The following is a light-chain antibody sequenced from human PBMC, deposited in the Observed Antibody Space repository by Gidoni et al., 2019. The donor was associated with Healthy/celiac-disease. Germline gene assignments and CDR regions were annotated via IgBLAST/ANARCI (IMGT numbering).Light chain of an antibody. CDR3: QQYGSSPFT. V-gene: IGKV3-20*01. J-gene: IGKJ3*01. CDR2: GAS. CDR1: QSVSNSY. Sequence: EIVLTQSPGPLSLSPGERATLSCRASQSVSNSYLVWYQQKPGQAPRLLIYGASSRATGIPDRFSGSGSGTDFTLTISRLEPEDFAVYYCQQYGSSPFTFGPGTKVDIK.